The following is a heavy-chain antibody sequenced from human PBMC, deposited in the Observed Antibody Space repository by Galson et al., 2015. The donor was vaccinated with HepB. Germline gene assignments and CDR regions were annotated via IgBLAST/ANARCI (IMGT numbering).Heavy chain of an antibody. CDR3: AKGRDCSGSYRVFYGLDV. J-gene: IGHJ6*02. Sequence: SLRLSCAASEFTFNNYVMTWVRQAPGKGLEWVSGVSGSGGITRYAESVKGRFTISRDNSKNTLYLQMNNLTVEDTAVYYCAKGRDCSGSYRVFYGLDVWGQGTTVTVSS. V-gene: IGHV3-23*01. CDR2: VSGSGGIT. D-gene: IGHD3-10*02. CDR1: EFTFNNYV.